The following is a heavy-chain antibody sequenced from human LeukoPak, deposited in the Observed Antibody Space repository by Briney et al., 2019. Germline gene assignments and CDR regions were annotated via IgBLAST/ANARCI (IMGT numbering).Heavy chain of an antibody. J-gene: IGHJ4*02. V-gene: IGHV4-39*01. CDR1: GDSVRNDFYY. D-gene: IGHD2-8*01. CDR2: LSHAGNT. CDR3: ARHNAPRRVGFDF. Sequence: SETLSLTCSVSGDSVRNDFYYWGWIRQPPGKGLEWVACLSHAGNTWYNPSLESRLSISVDTSKNQFSMKFSSVTAADTALYWCARHNAPRRVGFDFWGQGILVTVSS.